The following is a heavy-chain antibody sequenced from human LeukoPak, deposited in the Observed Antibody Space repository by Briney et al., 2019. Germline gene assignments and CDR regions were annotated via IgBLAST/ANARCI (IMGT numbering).Heavy chain of an antibody. CDR1: GASVSSSY. J-gene: IGHJ4*02. V-gene: IGHV4-4*07. D-gene: IGHD2/OR15-2a*01. CDR3: ANSISMDFEY. CDR2: IYNSGSI. Sequence: SETLFLTCTVSGASVSSSYWNWIRQPAGKGLEWIGRIYNSGSINYNPSLESRVTISVDRSKNQLSLKLTSVTAADTAVYYCANSISMDFEYWGQGILVTVSS.